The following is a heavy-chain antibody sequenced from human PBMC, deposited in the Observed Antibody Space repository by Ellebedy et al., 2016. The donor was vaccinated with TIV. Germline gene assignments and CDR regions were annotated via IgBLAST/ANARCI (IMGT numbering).Heavy chain of an antibody. J-gene: IGHJ6*02. V-gene: IGHV3-9*01. CDR3: ARPITVAAGTGYFYGLDV. D-gene: IGHD3-10*01. CDR2: ISWNSGSI. Sequence: GGSLRLSCAASGFTFGDYAMHWVRQAPGKGLEWVSGISWNSGSIGYADSVKGRFTISRDNAKNSLYLQMNSLRAEDTAVYYCARPITVAAGTGYFYGLDVWGQGTTVTVSS. CDR1: GFTFGDYA.